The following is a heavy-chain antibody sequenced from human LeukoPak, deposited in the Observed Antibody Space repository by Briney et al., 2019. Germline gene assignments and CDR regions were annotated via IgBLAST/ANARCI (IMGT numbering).Heavy chain of an antibody. CDR3: ANCPAYYYDSSGYFHFDY. J-gene: IGHJ4*02. V-gene: IGHV3-23*01. D-gene: IGHD3-22*01. CDR1: GFTFSSYA. CDR2: ISGSGGST. Sequence: YPGGSLRLSCAASGFTFSSYAMSWVRQAPGKGLEWVSAISGSGGSTYYADSVKGRFTISRDNSKNTLYLQMNSLRAEDTAVYYCANCPAYYYDSSGYFHFDYWGQGTLVTVSS.